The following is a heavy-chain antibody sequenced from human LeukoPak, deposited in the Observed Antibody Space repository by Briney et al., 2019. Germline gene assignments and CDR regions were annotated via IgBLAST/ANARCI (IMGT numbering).Heavy chain of an antibody. D-gene: IGHD2-8*01. V-gene: IGHV3-74*01. J-gene: IGHJ3*02. CDR2: INSDGSST. CDR1: GLTFGSYA. Sequence: GGSLRLSCAVSGLTFGSYAMTWVRQAPGKGLVWVSRINSDGSSTSYADAVKGRFTISRDNAKNTAYLQMNSLRAEDTAVYYCARVQGHPPNGLDIWGQGTMVTVSS. CDR3: ARVQGHPPNGLDI.